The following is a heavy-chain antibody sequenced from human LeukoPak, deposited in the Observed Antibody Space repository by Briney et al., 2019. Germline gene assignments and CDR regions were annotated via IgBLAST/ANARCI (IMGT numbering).Heavy chain of an antibody. CDR3: ARVSPHVSYNLAPDHYYYYYYYMDV. J-gene: IGHJ6*03. V-gene: IGHV3-21*01. CDR1: GFTFSSYS. D-gene: IGHD1-20*01. Sequence: PGGSLRLSCAASGFTFSSYSMNWVRQAPGKGLEWVSSISSSSSYIYYADSVKGRFTISRDNAKNSLYLQMNSLRAEDTAVYYCARVSPHVSYNLAPDHYYYYYYYMDVWGKGTTVTVSS. CDR2: ISSSSSYI.